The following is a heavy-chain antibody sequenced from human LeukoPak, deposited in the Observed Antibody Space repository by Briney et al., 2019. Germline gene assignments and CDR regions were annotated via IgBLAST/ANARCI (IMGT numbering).Heavy chain of an antibody. J-gene: IGHJ4*02. CDR3: ARDNYGFDY. CDR2: IYHSGST. Sequence: SQTLSLTCAVSGGSISSGGYSWSWIRQPPGKGLEWIGYIYHSGSTYYNPSLKSRVTISVDRSKNQFSLKLSSVTAADAAGYYCARDNYGFDYWGQGTLVTVSS. D-gene: IGHD4-11*01. V-gene: IGHV4-30-2*01. CDR1: GGSISSGGYS.